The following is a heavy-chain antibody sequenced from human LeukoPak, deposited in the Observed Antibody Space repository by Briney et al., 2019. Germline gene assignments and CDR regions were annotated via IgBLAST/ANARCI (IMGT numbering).Heavy chain of an antibody. J-gene: IGHJ4*02. Sequence: GGSLRLSRAASGFTFSSYEMNWVRQAPGKGLEWVSYISSSSSYIYYADSVKGRFTISRDNAKNSLYLQMNSLRAEDTAVYYCARAEGYDYGGNQNDYWDQGTLVTVSS. CDR2: ISSSSSYI. CDR1: GFTFSSYE. D-gene: IGHD4-23*01. V-gene: IGHV3-21*05. CDR3: ARAEGYDYGGNQNDY.